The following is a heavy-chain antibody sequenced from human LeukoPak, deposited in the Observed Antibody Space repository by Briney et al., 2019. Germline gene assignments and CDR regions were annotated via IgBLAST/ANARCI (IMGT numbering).Heavy chain of an antibody. CDR2: IYYTGII. CDR1: GDSITSHY. V-gene: IGHV4-59*11. J-gene: IGHJ4*02. CDR3: ARSVDYFDNTGPHMMFDY. Sequence: LETLSLTCNVSGDSITSHYWNWIRQPPGKGLEWIGYIYYTGIIKYTHARTSRVRMSVDTSKYKFFLKMKSVTATDTAVYHCARSVDYFDNTGPHMMFDYWGQGSLVTVSS. D-gene: IGHD3-22*01.